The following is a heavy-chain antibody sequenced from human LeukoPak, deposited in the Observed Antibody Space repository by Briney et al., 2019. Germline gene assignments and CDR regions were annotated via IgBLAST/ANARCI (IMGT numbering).Heavy chain of an antibody. CDR3: ARVPCSSTSCYHYYYYMDV. CDR2: IYYSGST. CDR1: GGSISSYY. V-gene: IGHV4-59*01. Sequence: SETLSLTCTVSGGSISSYYWSWIRQPPGKGLEWIGYIYYSGSTNYNPSLKSRVTISVDTSKNQSSLKLSSVTAADTAVYYCARVPCSSTSCYHYYYYMDVWGKGTTVTVSS. D-gene: IGHD2-2*01. J-gene: IGHJ6*03.